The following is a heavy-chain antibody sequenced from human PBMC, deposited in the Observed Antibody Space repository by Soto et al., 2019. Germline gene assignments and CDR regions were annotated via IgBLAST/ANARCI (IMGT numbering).Heavy chain of an antibody. J-gene: IGHJ6*02. V-gene: IGHV4-30-4*01. CDR2: IYYSGST. D-gene: IGHD6-6*01. Sequence: QVQLQESGPGLVKPSQTLSLTCTVSGGSISSGDYYWSWIRQPPGKGLEWIGYIYYSGSTYYTPSPHSRVTISVDTSKYQFSVKLSSVTAADTAVYYCAREEYSSSGYYYGMDVWGQGTTVPVSS. CDR3: AREEYSSSGYYYGMDV. CDR1: GGSISSGDYY.